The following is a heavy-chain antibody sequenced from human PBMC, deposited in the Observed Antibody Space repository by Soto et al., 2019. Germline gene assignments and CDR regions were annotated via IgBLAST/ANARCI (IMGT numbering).Heavy chain of an antibody. CDR3: ARDEDDFSPGRPYYYGMDV. D-gene: IGHD3-3*01. Sequence: GGSLRLSCAASGFTFSSYGMHWVRQAPGKGLEWVAVIWYDGSNKYYADSVKGRFTISRDNSKNTLYLQMNSLRAEDTAVYYCARDEDDFSPGRPYYYGMDVWGQGTTVTVSS. J-gene: IGHJ6*02. CDR2: IWYDGSNK. V-gene: IGHV3-33*01. CDR1: GFTFSSYG.